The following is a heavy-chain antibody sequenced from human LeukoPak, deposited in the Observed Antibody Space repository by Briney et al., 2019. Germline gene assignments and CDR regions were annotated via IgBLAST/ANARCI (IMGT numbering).Heavy chain of an antibody. V-gene: IGHV4-39*07. CDR1: GGSVSSGSYY. J-gene: IGHJ4*02. Sequence: SETLSLTCTVSGGSVSSGSYYWGWIRQPPGKGLEWIGSIYHSGSTYSNPSLKSRVTISVDTSKNQFSLKLSSVTAADTAVYYCARDQEQWLSIDYWGQGTLVTVSS. CDR3: ARDQEQWLSIDY. D-gene: IGHD6-19*01. CDR2: IYHSGST.